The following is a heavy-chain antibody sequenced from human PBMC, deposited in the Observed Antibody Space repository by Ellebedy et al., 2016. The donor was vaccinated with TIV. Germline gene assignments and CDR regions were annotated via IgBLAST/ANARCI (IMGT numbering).Heavy chain of an antibody. CDR2: ISAYNGDI. CDR1: GYTFTSFG. CDR3: ARVSVDVVIGYHYFYMDI. Sequence: ASVKVSCXASGYTFTSFGLSWVRQAPGQGLEWMGWISAYNGDINYAQNFQGRVAMTTDTATNTVYVDLRSLRSDDTAVYYCARVSVDVVIGYHYFYMDIWGKGTTVTVSS. V-gene: IGHV1-18*01. J-gene: IGHJ6*03. D-gene: IGHD6-6*01.